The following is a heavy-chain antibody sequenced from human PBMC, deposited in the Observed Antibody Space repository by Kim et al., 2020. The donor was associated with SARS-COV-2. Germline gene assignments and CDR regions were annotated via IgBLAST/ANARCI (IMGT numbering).Heavy chain of an antibody. CDR2: IIPIFGTA. D-gene: IGHD3-22*01. Sequence: SVKVSCKASGGTFSSYAISWVRQAPGQGLEWMGGIIPIFGTANYAQKFQGRVTITADESTSTAYMELSSLRSEDTAVYYCARDVAYYYDSSGYYQFDYWGQGTLVTVSS. CDR3: ARDVAYYYDSSGYYQFDY. V-gene: IGHV1-69*13. J-gene: IGHJ4*02. CDR1: GGTFSSYA.